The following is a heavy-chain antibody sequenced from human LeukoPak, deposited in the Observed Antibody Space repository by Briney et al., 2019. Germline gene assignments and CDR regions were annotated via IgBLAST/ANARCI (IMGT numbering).Heavy chain of an antibody. J-gene: IGHJ4*02. D-gene: IGHD3-3*01. CDR3: ARGFGGYYSFFDY. CDR1: GFTFSSYG. CDR2: IWYDGSNK. V-gene: IGHV3-33*01. Sequence: GGSLRLSCAASGFTFSSYGMHWVRQAPGKGLEWVAVIWYDGSNKYYADSVKGRFTISRDNSKNTLYLQMNSLRAEDTAVYYCARGFGGYYSFFDYWGQGTLVTVSS.